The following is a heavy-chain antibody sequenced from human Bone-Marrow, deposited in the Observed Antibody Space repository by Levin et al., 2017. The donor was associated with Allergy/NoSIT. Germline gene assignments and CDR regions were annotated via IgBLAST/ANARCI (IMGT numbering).Heavy chain of an antibody. J-gene: IGHJ6*02. CDR1: GFTFSSYA. CDR2: ISYDGSNK. CDR3: ARVLWDCSGGSCYSHYYYYGMDV. D-gene: IGHD2-15*01. V-gene: IGHV3-30*04. Sequence: GGSLRLSCAASGFTFSSYAMHWVRQAPGKGLEWVAVISYDGSNKYYADSVKGRFTISRDNSKNTLYLQMNSLRAEDTAVYYCARVLWDCSGGSCYSHYYYYGMDVWGQGTTVTVSS.